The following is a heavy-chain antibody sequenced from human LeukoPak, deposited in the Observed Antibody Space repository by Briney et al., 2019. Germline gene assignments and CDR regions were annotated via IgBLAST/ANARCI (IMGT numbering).Heavy chain of an antibody. V-gene: IGHV3-21*01. CDR3: ARAYALAHYYGMDV. CDR1: GFTFSSYS. Sequence: GGSLRLSCAASGFTFSSYSMNWVRQAPGKGLEWVSSISSSSSYIYYADSVKGRFTISRDNAMNSLYLQMNSLRAEDTAVYYCARAYALAHYYGMDVWGQGTTVTVSS. J-gene: IGHJ6*02. CDR2: ISSSSSYI. D-gene: IGHD3-16*01.